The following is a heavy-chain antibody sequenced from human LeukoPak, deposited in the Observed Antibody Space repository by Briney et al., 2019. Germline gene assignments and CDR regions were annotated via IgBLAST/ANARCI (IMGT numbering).Heavy chain of an antibody. CDR3: GSYGDVWSGVR. CDR1: GFTLSSYA. CDR2: ISNSGATT. Sequence: GGSLRLSCAGSGFTLSSYAMSCVRQAPGKGLEWVSRISNSGATTDYAASVKGRFIISRANSRNTLFLQMNSLRVQDTAVYYCGSYGDVWSGVRGGLGTRVTVSS. D-gene: IGHD3-3*01. V-gene: IGHV3-23*01. J-gene: IGHJ4*01.